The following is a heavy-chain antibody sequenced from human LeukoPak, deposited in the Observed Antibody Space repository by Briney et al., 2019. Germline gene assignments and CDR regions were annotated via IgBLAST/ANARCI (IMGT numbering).Heavy chain of an antibody. D-gene: IGHD2-21*02. V-gene: IGHV1-18*01. J-gene: IGHJ4*02. Sequence: GASVTVSCKASGYTFTSYGISWVRQAPGQGLEWMGWISAYNGNTNYAQKLQGRVTMTTDTSTSTAYMELRSLRSDDTAVYYCARVPHIVVVTATPPDYWGQGTLVTVSS. CDR3: ARVPHIVVVTATPPDY. CDR2: ISAYNGNT. CDR1: GYTFTSYG.